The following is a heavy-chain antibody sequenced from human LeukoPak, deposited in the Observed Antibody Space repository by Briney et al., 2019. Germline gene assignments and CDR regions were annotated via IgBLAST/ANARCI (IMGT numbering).Heavy chain of an antibody. Sequence: LSLTCTVSGGSISGGGYYWSWIRQHPGKGLEWVSFTDTSGRYVYYGDSVKGRFTISRDNAKNLLFLQMNGLRAEDTALYYCARGRSITLLRGVAMSDGFDIWGQGAMVAVSS. J-gene: IGHJ3*02. V-gene: IGHV3-11*04. CDR1: GGSISGGGYY. D-gene: IGHD3-10*01. CDR2: TDTSGRYV. CDR3: ARGRSITLLRGVAMSDGFDI.